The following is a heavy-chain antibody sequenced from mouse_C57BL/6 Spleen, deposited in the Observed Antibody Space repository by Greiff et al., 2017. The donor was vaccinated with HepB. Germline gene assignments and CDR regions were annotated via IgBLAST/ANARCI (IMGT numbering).Heavy chain of an antibody. CDR3: AREAYMFAY. V-gene: IGHV1-82*01. CDR1: GYAFSSSW. CDR2: IYPGDGDT. J-gene: IGHJ3*01. D-gene: IGHD6-5*01. Sequence: VQLQQSGPELVKPGASVKISCKASGYAFSSSWMNWVKQRPGKGLEWIGRIYPGDGDTNYNGKFKGKATLTADKSSSTAYMQLSSLTSEDSAVYFCAREAYMFAYWGQGTLVTVSA.